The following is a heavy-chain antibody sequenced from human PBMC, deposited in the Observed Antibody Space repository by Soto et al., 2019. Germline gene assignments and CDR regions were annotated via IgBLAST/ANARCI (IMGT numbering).Heavy chain of an antibody. J-gene: IGHJ4*02. CDR3: ARDVAAASV. CDR1: GGSISSYY. V-gene: IGHV4-59*12. CDR2: IYYSGST. Sequence: PSETMSLTCTVAGGSISSYYWSWIRQPPGKGLEWIGYIYYSGSTNYNPSLKSRVTISVDTSKNQFSLKLSSVTAADTAVYYCARDVAAASVWGQGTLVTVSS. D-gene: IGHD6-13*01.